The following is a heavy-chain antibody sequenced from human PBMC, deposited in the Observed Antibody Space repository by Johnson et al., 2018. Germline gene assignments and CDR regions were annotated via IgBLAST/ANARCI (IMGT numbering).Heavy chain of an antibody. CDR2: ISHDGSNK. Sequence: QVQLVESGGGVVQPGRSLRLSCAASGFTFSSYPIHWVRQAPGKGLQWVALISHDGSNKLYADSVKGRFTISRDNVKNLLYLQMNSLRDEDTAVYYCARVCGVDCIYKYYYGMDVWGQGTTVTVSS. CDR1: GFTFSSYP. D-gene: IGHD2-21*02. J-gene: IGHJ6*02. V-gene: IGHV3-30-3*01. CDR3: ARVCGVDCIYKYYYGMDV.